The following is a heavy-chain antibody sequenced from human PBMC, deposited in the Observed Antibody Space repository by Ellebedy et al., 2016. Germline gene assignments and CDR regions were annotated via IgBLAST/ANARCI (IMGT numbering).Heavy chain of an antibody. V-gene: IGHV4-59*01. CDR1: GGYISSYY. D-gene: IGHD2-21*02. CDR2: IYSSGTT. Sequence: SETLSLTXTVSGGYISSYYWSWIRQPPGKGLEWIGYIYSSGTTVYNPSLKSRVTISVDTSKNQFSLKLSSVTAADTAVYYCARGVVVTAIHYYYYGMDVWGQGTTVTVSS. J-gene: IGHJ6*02. CDR3: ARGVVVTAIHYYYYGMDV.